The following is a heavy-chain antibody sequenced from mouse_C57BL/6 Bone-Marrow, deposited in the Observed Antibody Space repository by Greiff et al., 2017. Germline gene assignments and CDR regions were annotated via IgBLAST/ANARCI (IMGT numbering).Heavy chain of an antibody. CDR2: ISSGSSTI. J-gene: IGHJ3*01. D-gene: IGHD2-4*01. CDR3: ARRAYDYGFAY. V-gene: IGHV5-17*01. CDR1: GFTFSDYG. Sequence: EVKVVESGGGLVKPGGSLKLSCAASGFTFSDYGMHWVRQAPEKGLEWVAYISSGSSTIYYADTVKGRFTISRDNAKNTLFLQMTSLRSEDTAMYYCARRAYDYGFAYWGQGTLVTVSA.